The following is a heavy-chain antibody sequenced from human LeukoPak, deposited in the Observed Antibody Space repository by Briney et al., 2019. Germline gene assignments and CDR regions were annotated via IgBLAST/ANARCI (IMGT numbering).Heavy chain of an antibody. D-gene: IGHD3-9*01. CDR3: ARDPQPDNILTGL. CDR2: IKQDGSEK. CDR1: GFTFSSYW. Sequence: PGGSLRLSCAASGFTFSSYWMSWVRQAPGKGLEWVANIKQDGSEKYYVDSVKGRFTISRDNAKNSLYLQMNSLRAEDTAVYYCARDPQPDNILTGLWGQGTLVTVSS. V-gene: IGHV3-7*01. J-gene: IGHJ4*02.